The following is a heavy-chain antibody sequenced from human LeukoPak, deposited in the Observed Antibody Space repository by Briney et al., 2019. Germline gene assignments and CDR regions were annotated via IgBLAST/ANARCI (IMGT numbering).Heavy chain of an antibody. J-gene: IGHJ6*03. V-gene: IGHV3-21*01. CDR1: GFTFSSYS. CDR3: ARGVGLAYYYYYMDV. CDR2: ISSSSSYI. D-gene: IGHD2-15*01. Sequence: GGSLRLSCAASGFTFSSYSMNWVRQAPGKGLEWVSSISSSSSYIYYADSVKGRFTISRDNAKDSLYLQMNSLRAEDTAIYYCARGVGLAYYYYYMDVWGKGTTVSISS.